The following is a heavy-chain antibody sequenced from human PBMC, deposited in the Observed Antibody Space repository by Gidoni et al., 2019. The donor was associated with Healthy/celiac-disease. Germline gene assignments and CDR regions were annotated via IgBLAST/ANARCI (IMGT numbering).Heavy chain of an antibody. J-gene: IGHJ5*02. CDR2: IYHSGST. D-gene: IGHD3-10*01. Sequence: QVQLQESGPGLVKPSGTLSLTCAVSVGSISSTNWWSWVRQPPGKGLEWIGEIYHSGSTNYNPSLKSRVTISVDKSKNQFSLKLSSVTAADTAVYYCARDPAGSAADENWFDPWGQGTLVTVSS. CDR3: ARDPAGSAADENWFDP. CDR1: VGSISSTNW. V-gene: IGHV4-4*02.